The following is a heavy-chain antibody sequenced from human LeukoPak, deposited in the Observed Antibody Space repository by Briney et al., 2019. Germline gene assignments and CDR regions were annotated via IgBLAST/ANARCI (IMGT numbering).Heavy chain of an antibody. D-gene: IGHD3-3*01. V-gene: IGHV3-23*01. CDR3: AKDKGDFWSGHHY. CDR1: GLTVSSNY. J-gene: IGHJ4*02. CDR2: ITGSGGST. Sequence: PGGSLRLSCAASGLTVSSNYMNWVRQAPGKGLEWVSSITGSGGSTYYADSVKGRFTISRDNSKNTLYLQMSSPRAEDTAVYYCAKDKGDFWSGHHYWGQGTLVTVSS.